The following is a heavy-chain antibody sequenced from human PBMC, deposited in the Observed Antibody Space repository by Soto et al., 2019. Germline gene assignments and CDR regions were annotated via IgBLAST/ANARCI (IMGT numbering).Heavy chain of an antibody. CDR3: ARDQLGDVYSVDL. J-gene: IGHJ2*01. D-gene: IGHD2-8*01. CDR1: GYTFPDYY. CDR2: INSNSFDA. Sequence: SVKGACKASGYTFPDYYIQWVRQAPGQGLECVGWINSNSFDASYAQRFQGRVTMTRDTSISTVSMELTRLKSDDTAVYYCARDQLGDVYSVDLWG. V-gene: IGHV1-2*02.